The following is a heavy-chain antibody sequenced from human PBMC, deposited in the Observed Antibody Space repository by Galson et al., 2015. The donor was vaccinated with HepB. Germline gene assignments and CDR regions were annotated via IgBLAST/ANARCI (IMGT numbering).Heavy chain of an antibody. J-gene: IGHJ6*03. V-gene: IGHV3-30*18. CDR3: AKAYGSGSYYYYYYMDV. CDR2: LSYDGSNK. CDR1: GFTFSSFG. D-gene: IGHD3-10*01. Sequence: SLRLSCAASGFTFSSFGMHWVRQAPGKGLEWVAVLSYDGSNKNYADSVMGRFTISRDNSKNTLYLQMNSLRAEDTAVYYCAKAYGSGSYYYYYYMDVWGKGTTVTVSS.